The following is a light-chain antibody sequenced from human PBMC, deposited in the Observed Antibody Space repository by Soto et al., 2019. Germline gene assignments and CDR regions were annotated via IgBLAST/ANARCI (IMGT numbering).Light chain of an antibody. CDR2: KAS. Sequence: EIQMTLSPSTLSAKKGDRVTITGLACQSISSWLAWYQQKPGKAPKLLIYKASSLESGVPSRFSGSGSGTEFTLTISSLQPDDFATYYCQQYNSLMYTLGHGTRLEI. CDR1: QSISSW. J-gene: IGKJ5*01. CDR3: QQYNSLMYT. V-gene: IGKV1-5*03.